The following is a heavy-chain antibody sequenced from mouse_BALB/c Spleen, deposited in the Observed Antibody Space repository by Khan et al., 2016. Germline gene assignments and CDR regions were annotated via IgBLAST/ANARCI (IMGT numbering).Heavy chain of an antibody. J-gene: IGHJ3*01. CDR1: GDSFTNYG. CDR2: INTYSGEP. Sequence: QIQLVQSGPELKKPGETVKISCKASGDSFTNYGMNWVRQAPGKGLKWMGWINTYSGEPTYADDFKGRFAFSLETSASTAYLQLNNLKHEDMATYYSERWRFAYWGQGTLVTVSA. V-gene: IGHV9-1*02. CDR3: ERWRFAY.